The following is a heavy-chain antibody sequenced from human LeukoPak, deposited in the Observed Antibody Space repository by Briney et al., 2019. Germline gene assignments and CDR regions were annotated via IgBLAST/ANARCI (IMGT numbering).Heavy chain of an antibody. CDR2: IFRSGST. D-gene: IGHD3-10*01. J-gene: IGHJ5*01. CDR1: GGSIGSSSYC. CDR3: ARRVGFYGSGSLNYFDP. Sequence: SETLSLTCTVSGGSIGSSSYCWGWIRQPPGKGLEWIGSIFRSGSTYYSPSLKSRVTISVDTSKNHFALKVTSVTAADTAVYFCARRVGFYGSGSLNYFDPWGQGTLVTVSS. V-gene: IGHV4-39*02.